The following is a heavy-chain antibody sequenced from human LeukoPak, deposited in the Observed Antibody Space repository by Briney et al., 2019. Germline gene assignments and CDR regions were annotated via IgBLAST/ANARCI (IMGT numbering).Heavy chain of an antibody. Sequence: ASVKVSCKASGYTFVSYGISWVRQAPGQGLEWMGWISAYNGNTNYAQKLQGRVTMTTDTSTSTAYMELRSLRPDDTAVYYCARVSPNYGMDVWGQGTTVTVSS. CDR3: ARVSPNYGMDV. CDR1: GYTFVSYG. D-gene: IGHD2/OR15-2a*01. V-gene: IGHV1-18*01. CDR2: ISAYNGNT. J-gene: IGHJ6*02.